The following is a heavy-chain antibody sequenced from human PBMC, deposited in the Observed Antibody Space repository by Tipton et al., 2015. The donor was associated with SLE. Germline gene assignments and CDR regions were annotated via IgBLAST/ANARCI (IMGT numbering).Heavy chain of an antibody. J-gene: IGHJ6*02. CDR3: AKQRRRVGTTTAYHGMDV. CDR1: GFTFSSHA. D-gene: IGHD1-26*01. CDR2: ISGSGGNT. V-gene: IGHV3-23*01. Sequence: SLRLSCAASGFTFSSHAMSWVRQAPGKGLEWVSAISGSGGNTHYADSVKGRFTISRDNAKNSLYLQMNSLRAEDTASYYCAKQRRRVGTTTAYHGMDVWGQGTTVIVSS.